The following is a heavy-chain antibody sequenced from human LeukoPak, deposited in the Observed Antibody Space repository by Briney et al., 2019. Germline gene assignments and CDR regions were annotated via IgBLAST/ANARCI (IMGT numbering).Heavy chain of an antibody. Sequence: GGCLRLSCAASGFSFSSYWADCVRQAPGKGLVWVSRIYSDGSSTSYADSVKGRFTISRDNAKNTLYLQMNSLRAEDTAVYYCARDLYDFWSGPHGAFDIWGQGTMVTVSS. V-gene: IGHV3-74*01. J-gene: IGHJ3*02. CDR3: ARDLYDFWSGPHGAFDI. D-gene: IGHD3-3*01. CDR2: IYSDGSST. CDR1: GFSFSSYW.